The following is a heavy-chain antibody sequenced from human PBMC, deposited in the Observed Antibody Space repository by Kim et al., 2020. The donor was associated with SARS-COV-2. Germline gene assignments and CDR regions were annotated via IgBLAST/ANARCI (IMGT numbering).Heavy chain of an antibody. V-gene: IGHV1-46*01. CDR3: ARQSLPGYYDSSGYNDY. CDR2: INPSGGST. CDR1: GYTFTSYY. J-gene: IGHJ4*02. Sequence: ASVKVSCKASGYTFTSYYMHWVRQAPGQGLEWMGIINPSGGSTSYAQKFQGRVTMTRDTSTSTDYMELSSLRSEDTAVYYCARQSLPGYYDSSGYNDYCGQGTLVTVSS. D-gene: IGHD3-22*01.